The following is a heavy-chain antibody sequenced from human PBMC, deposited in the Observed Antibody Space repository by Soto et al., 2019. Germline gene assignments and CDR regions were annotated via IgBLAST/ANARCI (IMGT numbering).Heavy chain of an antibody. V-gene: IGHV5-10-1*01. J-gene: IGHJ6*02. CDR3: ARSSYCSSTSCYQGSRGGMAV. CDR1: GYSFTSYW. CDR2: IDPSDSYT. Sequence: GESLKISCKGSGYSFTSYWISWVRQMPGKGLEWMGRIDPSDSYTNYSPSFQGHVTISADKSISTAYLQWSSLKASDTAMYYCARSSYCSSTSCYQGSRGGMAVWGQGTTVIVSS. D-gene: IGHD2-2*01.